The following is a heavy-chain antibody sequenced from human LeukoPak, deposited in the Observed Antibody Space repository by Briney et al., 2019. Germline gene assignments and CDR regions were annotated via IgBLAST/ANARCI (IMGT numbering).Heavy chain of an antibody. D-gene: IGHD4-17*01. CDR1: GFTFSIYS. V-gene: IGHV3-48*02. CDR2: ISRGSSTI. CDR3: ARDAHGDLDY. J-gene: IGHJ4*02. Sequence: GGSLRLSCAASGFTFSIYSMNWVRQAPGKGLEWVSYISRGSSTIYYADSVEGRFTISRDNAKNSLYLQMNSLRDEDTAVYYCARDAHGDLDYWGQGALVTVSS.